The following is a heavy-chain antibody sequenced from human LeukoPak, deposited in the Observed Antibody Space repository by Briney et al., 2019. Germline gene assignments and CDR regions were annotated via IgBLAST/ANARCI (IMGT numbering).Heavy chain of an antibody. J-gene: IGHJ4*02. CDR1: GFTFSTSD. D-gene: IGHD3-10*01. CDR3: VRLREAAFDI. CDR2: IGTAGDT. Sequence: GGSLRLSCAASGFTFSTSDMHWVRQATGKGLEWVSAIGTAGDTYYPGSVKGRFTISRENAKNSLYLQMNSLRAGDTAVYYCVRLREAAFDIWGQGTLVTVSS. V-gene: IGHV3-13*04.